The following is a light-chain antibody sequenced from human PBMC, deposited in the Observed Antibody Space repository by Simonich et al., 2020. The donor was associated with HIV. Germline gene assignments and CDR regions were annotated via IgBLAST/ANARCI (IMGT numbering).Light chain of an antibody. V-gene: IGKV3D-15*01. CDR2: GAS. Sequence: EIVMTQSPATLSVSPGERATLSCRASQSVSSNFAWYQQKPGQAPRLLIYGASTRATGIPGRFSGSGSGTEFTLTISSLQSEDFAVYYCQQRSNWSTFGQGTKLEIK. CDR1: QSVSSN. CDR3: QQRSNWST. J-gene: IGKJ2*01.